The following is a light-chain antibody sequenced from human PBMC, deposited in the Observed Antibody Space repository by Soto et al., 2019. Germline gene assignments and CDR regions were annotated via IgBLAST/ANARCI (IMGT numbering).Light chain of an antibody. J-gene: IGKJ4*01. V-gene: IGKV1-5*03. CDR3: QQFYTTTPT. CDR2: KAS. Sequence: DIQMTQSPSTLSASVGDRVTITCRASESISNFLAWYQQKPGKAPNLLIYKASSLESGVPSRFSGSGSGTDFTLTISSLQAEDVAVYYCQQFYTTTPTFGGGTKVDIK. CDR1: ESISNF.